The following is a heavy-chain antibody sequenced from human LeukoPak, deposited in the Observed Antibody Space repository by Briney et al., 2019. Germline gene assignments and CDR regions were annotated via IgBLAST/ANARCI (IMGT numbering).Heavy chain of an antibody. D-gene: IGHD3-3*01. V-gene: IGHV4-4*07. J-gene: IGHJ5*02. Sequence: SETLSLTCTVSGGSIIRYYWSWIRHPAGKGLEWIGRIYTSGSTNYNPSLKSRVTISVDTSTNQFSLNLSSLTAADTAMYYCARDLGALRTWGQGTMVTVSS. CDR2: IYTSGST. CDR1: GGSIIRYY. CDR3: ARDLGALRT.